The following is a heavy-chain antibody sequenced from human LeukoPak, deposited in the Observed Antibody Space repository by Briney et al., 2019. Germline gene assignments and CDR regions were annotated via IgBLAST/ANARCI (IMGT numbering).Heavy chain of an antibody. D-gene: IGHD3-10*01. J-gene: IGHJ4*02. V-gene: IGHV4-39*07. CDR3: ARAYYYGSGSYGLDY. Sequence: SETLSLTCTVSGGSISSSGYYWGWIRQPPGKGLEWMGSIDYSGSTYYIPSLKSRLTISLDTSKNQFSLKLTSVTAADTAVYYCARAYYYGSGSYGLDYWGQGTLVTVSS. CDR2: IDYSGST. CDR1: GGSISSSGYY.